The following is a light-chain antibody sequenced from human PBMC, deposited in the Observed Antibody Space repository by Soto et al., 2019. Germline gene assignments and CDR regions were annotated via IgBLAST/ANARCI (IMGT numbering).Light chain of an antibody. CDR2: TNN. V-gene: IGLV1-44*01. CDR3: AAWDDSLNGQV. Sequence: QSVLTQPPSASGTPGQRVTISCSGSRSNIGTNTVNWYQQLPGTAPKLLIYTNNERPSGVPDRFSGSKSGTSASLAISGLQSEDEADYYCAAWDDSLNGQVFGTGTKVTAL. J-gene: IGLJ1*01. CDR1: RSNIGTNT.